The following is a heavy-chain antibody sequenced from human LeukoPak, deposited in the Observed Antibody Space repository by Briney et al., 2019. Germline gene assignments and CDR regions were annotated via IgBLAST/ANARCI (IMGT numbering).Heavy chain of an antibody. CDR3: AKAPFVAGSYYFDY. V-gene: IGHV3-23*01. Sequence: GGSLGLSCASSGFTFSSYAMRWVPEAPGKGLEWGSAISGSGGSTYYADSVKGRFTISRDKSKNTLYLQMNSLRAEDTAVYYCAKAPFVAGSYYFDYWGQGTLVTVSS. J-gene: IGHJ4*02. CDR1: GFTFSSYA. CDR2: ISGSGGST. D-gene: IGHD2-15*01.